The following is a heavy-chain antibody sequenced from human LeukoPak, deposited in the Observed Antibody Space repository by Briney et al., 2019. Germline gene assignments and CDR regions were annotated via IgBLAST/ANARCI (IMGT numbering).Heavy chain of an antibody. CDR1: GGSFSGYY. D-gene: IGHD2-21*02. CDR2: INHSGST. Sequence: ETLSLTXXVXGGSFSGYYWSWIRQPPGKGLEWIGEINHSGSTNYNPSLKSRVTISVDTSKNQFSLKLSSVIAADTAVYYCAEAYCGGDCYSGYDAFDIRGQGTMVTVSS. CDR3: AEAYCGGDCYSGYDAFDI. J-gene: IGHJ3*02. V-gene: IGHV4-34*01.